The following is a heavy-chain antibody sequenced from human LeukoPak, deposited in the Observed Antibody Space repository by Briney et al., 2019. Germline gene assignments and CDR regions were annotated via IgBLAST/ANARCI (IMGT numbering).Heavy chain of an antibody. V-gene: IGHV3-23*01. CDR2: ISGSGDTS. J-gene: IGHJ4*02. D-gene: IGHD6-13*01. CDR1: GFTFSNYA. Sequence: SGGSLRLSCAASGFTFSNYAMSWVRQAPGKGPEWVSGISGSGDTSYFADSVQGRFTISRDNSKNTLYLQMNSLRAEDTAVYYCAKDGIAAADPFDYWGQGTLVTVSS. CDR3: AKDGIAAADPFDY.